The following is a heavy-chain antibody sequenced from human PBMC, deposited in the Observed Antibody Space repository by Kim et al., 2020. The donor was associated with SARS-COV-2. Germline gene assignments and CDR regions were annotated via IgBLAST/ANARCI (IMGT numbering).Heavy chain of an antibody. Sequence: SETLSLTCTVSGVSISSYYWSWIRQPPGKGLEWIGYIYYSGSTNYNPSLKSRVTISVDTSKNQFSLKLSSVTAADTAVYYCARRALGYCSGGYCYSGYDYWGQGTLVSVSS. D-gene: IGHD2-15*01. CDR2: IYYSGST. CDR3: ARRALGYCSGGYCYSGYDY. CDR1: GVSISSYY. V-gene: IGHV4-59*08. J-gene: IGHJ4*02.